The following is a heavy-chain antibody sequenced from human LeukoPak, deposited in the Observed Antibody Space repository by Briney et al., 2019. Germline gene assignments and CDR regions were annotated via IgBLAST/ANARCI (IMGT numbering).Heavy chain of an antibody. J-gene: IGHJ4*02. V-gene: IGHV3-15*01. CDR1: GFTFSNAW. D-gene: IGHD3-9*01. Sequence: GGFLRLSCAASGFTFSNAWMSWVRRAPGKGLEWVARVKSKVHGGTTDYAAPVNGRFTISRDDSKNTLYLQMNSLKTEDTGVYYCSGHLTTADYWGRGTLVTVS. CDR3: SGHLTTADY. CDR2: VKSKVHGGTT.